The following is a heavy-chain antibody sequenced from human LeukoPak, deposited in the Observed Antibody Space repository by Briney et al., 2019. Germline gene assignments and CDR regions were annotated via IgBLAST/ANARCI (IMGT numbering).Heavy chain of an antibody. D-gene: IGHD2-15*01. J-gene: IGHJ6*02. V-gene: IGHV3-11*01. CDR2: ISSSGSTI. CDR3: AREKVAAKEDYYYGMDV. CDR1: GGSFSGYY. Sequence: LSLTCAVYGGSFSGYYWSWIRQPPGKGLEWVSYISSSGSTIYYADSVKGRFTISRDNAKNSLYLQMNSLRAEDTAVYYCAREKVAAKEDYYYGMDVWGQGTTVTVSS.